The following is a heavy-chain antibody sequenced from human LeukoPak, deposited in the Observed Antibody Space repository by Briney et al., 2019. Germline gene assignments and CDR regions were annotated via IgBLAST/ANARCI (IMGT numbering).Heavy chain of an antibody. CDR3: ARDQTPFV. Sequence: PGGSLRLSCAASGFTFDDYGMSWVRQAPGKGLEWVANIKHDGSEKYYVDSVKGRFTISRDNAKNSLYLQMNSLRAEDTAVYYCARDQTPFVWGQGTLVTVSS. J-gene: IGHJ4*02. CDR2: IKHDGSEK. CDR1: GFTFDDYG. V-gene: IGHV3-7*01.